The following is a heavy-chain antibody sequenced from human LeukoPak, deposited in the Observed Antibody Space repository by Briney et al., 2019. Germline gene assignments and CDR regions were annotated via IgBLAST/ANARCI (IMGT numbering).Heavy chain of an antibody. J-gene: IGHJ3*02. V-gene: IGHV1-2*02. CDR2: INPNSGDT. CDR1: GYTFTAYY. Sequence: ASVKVSCKASGYTFTAYYMHWVRQAPGQGLEWMGWINPNSGDTNYAQKFQGRVTMTRDTSISTAYMELSRLRSDDTAVYYCARDKFRVYDSSGFAFDIWGQGTMVTVSS. CDR3: ARDKFRVYDSSGFAFDI. D-gene: IGHD3-22*01.